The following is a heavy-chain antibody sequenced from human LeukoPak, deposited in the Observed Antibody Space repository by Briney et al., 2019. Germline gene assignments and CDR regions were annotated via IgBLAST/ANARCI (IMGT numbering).Heavy chain of an antibody. CDR2: TSGSGGST. D-gene: IGHD2/OR15-2a*01. V-gene: IGHV3-23*01. CDR1: GFTFSSYA. CDR3: VRDWAPASMQAAPFDC. J-gene: IGHJ4*02. Sequence: GGSLRLSCAASGFTFSSYAMSWVRQAPGKGLEWVSATSGSGGSTYYADSVRGRFTISRDNSKNTLYLQMNSPRLEDTAVYYCVRDWAPASMQAAPFDCWGQGTLVNVSS.